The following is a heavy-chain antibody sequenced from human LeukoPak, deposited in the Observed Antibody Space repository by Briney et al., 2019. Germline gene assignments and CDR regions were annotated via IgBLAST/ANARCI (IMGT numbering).Heavy chain of an antibody. CDR2: IYSGGST. J-gene: IGHJ3*02. Sequence: PGGSLRLSCAASGFTVSSNYMSWVRQAPGKGLEWFSVIYSGGSTYYADSVKGRFTISRDNSKNTLYLQMNSLRAEDTAVYYCARDLVSSGWYDAFDIWGQGTMVTVSS. CDR1: GFTVSSNY. V-gene: IGHV3-66*01. D-gene: IGHD6-19*01. CDR3: ARDLVSSGWYDAFDI.